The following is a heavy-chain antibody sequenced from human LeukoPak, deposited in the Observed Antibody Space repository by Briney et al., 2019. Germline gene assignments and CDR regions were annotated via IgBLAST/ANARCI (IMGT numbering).Heavy chain of an antibody. J-gene: IGHJ4*02. CDR3: ARESRQWLVLGGVDY. CDR2: MSSSGTTI. D-gene: IGHD6-19*01. Sequence: PGGSLRPSCAASGFTFNDYYMSWIRQAPGKGLEWVSYMSSSGTTIYYADSVKGRFTISRDNAKNSLYLQMNSLRAEDTAVYYCARESRQWLVLGGVDYWGQGTLVTVSS. V-gene: IGHV3-11*04. CDR1: GFTFNDYY.